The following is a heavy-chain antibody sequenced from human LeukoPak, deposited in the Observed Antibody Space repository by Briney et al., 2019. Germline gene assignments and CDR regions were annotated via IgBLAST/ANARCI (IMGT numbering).Heavy chain of an antibody. V-gene: IGHV3-13*04. Sequence: PGGPLRLSCAASGFTFSNYDIHWVRQVTGKRLEWVSSIDTAGNTYYADSVKGRFILSRENVKTSVYLQMDSLGAGDTAVYYCTRERVGVGRLSDLDYWGQGTLVTVSS. CDR3: TRERVGVGRLSDLDY. J-gene: IGHJ4*02. CDR2: IDTAGNT. CDR1: GFTFSNYD. D-gene: IGHD3-16*02.